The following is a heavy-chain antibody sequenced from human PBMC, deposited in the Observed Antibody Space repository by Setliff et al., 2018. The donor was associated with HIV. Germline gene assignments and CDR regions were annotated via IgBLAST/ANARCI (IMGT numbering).Heavy chain of an antibody. CDR1: GYSFSTYW. CDR3: ARGLGGDSYAVDY. Sequence: GESLKISCKGSGYSFSTYWIAWVRQMPGRGLEVMGLIYPDDSDARYNPSFQGQVTISADKSISTAYLQWSSLKASDSAIFYCARGLGGDSYAVDYWGQGTVVTVS. J-gene: IGHJ4*02. D-gene: IGHD5-18*01. V-gene: IGHV5-51*01. CDR2: IYPDDSDA.